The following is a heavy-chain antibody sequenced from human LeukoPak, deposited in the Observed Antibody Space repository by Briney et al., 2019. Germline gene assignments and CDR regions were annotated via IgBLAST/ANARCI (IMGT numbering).Heavy chain of an antibody. V-gene: IGHV4-4*07. J-gene: IGHJ4*02. CDR2: IYTSGST. D-gene: IGHD3-22*01. CDR3: ARDGLPGYDSSGYYLN. CDR1: GGSISSYY. Sequence: SETLSLTCTVSGGSISSYYWSWIRQPAGKGLEWIGRIYTSGSTNYNPSLKGRVTISVDKSKNQFSLKLSSVTAADTAVYYCARDGLPGYDSSGYYLNWGQGTLVTVSS.